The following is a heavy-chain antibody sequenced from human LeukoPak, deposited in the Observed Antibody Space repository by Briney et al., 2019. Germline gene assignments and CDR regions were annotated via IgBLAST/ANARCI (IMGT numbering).Heavy chain of an antibody. J-gene: IGHJ4*02. CDR2: ISAYNGNT. Sequence: ASVKVSCKASGYTFTSYGISWARQAPGQGLEWMGWISAYNGNTNYAQKLQGRVTMTTDTSTSTAYMELRSLRFDDTAVYYCARGEFYYGSGEVDYWGQGTLVTVSS. CDR1: GYTFTSYG. V-gene: IGHV1-18*01. D-gene: IGHD3-10*01. CDR3: ARGEFYYGSGEVDY.